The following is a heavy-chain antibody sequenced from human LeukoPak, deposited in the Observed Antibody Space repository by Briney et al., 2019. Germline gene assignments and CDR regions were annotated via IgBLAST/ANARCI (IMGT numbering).Heavy chain of an antibody. CDR3: ARLLYGSGSYYNRDDAFDI. CDR2: IYTSGST. D-gene: IGHD3-10*01. CDR1: GGSISSYY. J-gene: IGHJ3*02. V-gene: IGHV4-4*07. Sequence: PSETLSLTCTVSGGSISSYYWSWIRQPAGKGLEWIGRIYTSGSTNYNPSLKSRVTMSVDTSKNQFSLKLSSVTAADTAVYYCARLLYGSGSYYNRDDAFDIWGQGTMVTVSS.